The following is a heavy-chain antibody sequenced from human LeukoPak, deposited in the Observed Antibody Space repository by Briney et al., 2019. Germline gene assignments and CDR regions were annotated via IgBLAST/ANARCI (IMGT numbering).Heavy chain of an antibody. CDR3: AKYRGGSGYHFDY. Sequence: SVTLSLTCAVSGGSISSSNWWSWVRQPPGRGLEWIGEIYHSGSTNYNPSLKSRVTISLDKSKNQFSLKLTSVTAADTAVYYCAKYRGGSGYHFDYWGQGTLVTVSS. CDR1: GGSISSSNW. CDR2: IYHSGST. J-gene: IGHJ4*02. D-gene: IGHD5-12*01. V-gene: IGHV4-4*02.